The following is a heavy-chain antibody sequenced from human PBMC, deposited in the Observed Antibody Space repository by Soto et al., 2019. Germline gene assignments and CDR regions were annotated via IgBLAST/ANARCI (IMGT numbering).Heavy chain of an antibody. CDR2: IKSKTDGGTT. J-gene: IGHJ4*02. D-gene: IGHD7-27*01. V-gene: IGHV3-15*01. CDR3: TTGLNWGLSD. CDR1: GFTFSNAW. Sequence: GGSLRLSCAASGFTFSNAWMSWVRQAPGKGLEWVGHIKSKTDGGTTDYAAPVKGRFTISRDDSKNTLYLQMNSLKTEDTAVYYCTTGLNWGLSDWGQGTLVTVSS.